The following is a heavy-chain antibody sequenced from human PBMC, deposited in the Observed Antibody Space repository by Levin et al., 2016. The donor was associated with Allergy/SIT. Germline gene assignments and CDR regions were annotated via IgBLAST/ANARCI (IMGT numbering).Heavy chain of an antibody. Sequence: WVRQAPGQGLEWMGIINPSGGSTSYAQKFQGRVTMTRDTSTSTVYMELSSLRSEDTAVYYCARDLARRFDYWGQGTLVTVSS. J-gene: IGHJ4*02. CDR2: INPSGGST. V-gene: IGHV1-46*01. CDR3: ARDLARRFDY. D-gene: IGHD6-6*01.